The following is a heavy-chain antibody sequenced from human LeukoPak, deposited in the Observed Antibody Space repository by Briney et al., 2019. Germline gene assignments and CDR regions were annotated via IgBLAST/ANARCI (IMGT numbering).Heavy chain of an antibody. D-gene: IGHD1-1*01. CDR3: ARELDSYNWFDP. J-gene: IGHJ5*02. CDR1: GGTFSSYA. CDR2: IIPTFGTA. Sequence: GASVKVSCKASGGTFSSYAISWVRQAPGQGLEWMGGIIPTFGTANYAQKFQGRVTITADESTSTAYMELSSLRSEDTAVYYCARELDSYNWFDPWGQGTLVTVSS. V-gene: IGHV1-69*13.